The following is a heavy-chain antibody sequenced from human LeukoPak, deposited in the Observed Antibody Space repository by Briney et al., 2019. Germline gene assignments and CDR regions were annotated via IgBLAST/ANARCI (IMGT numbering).Heavy chain of an antibody. V-gene: IGHV4-61*02. D-gene: IGHD2-15*01. CDR3: ARGSCSGGSCDPEAFDI. J-gene: IGHJ3*02. CDR1: GGSISSGRYY. CDR2: IYTSGST. Sequence: SSQTLSLTCTVSGGSISSGRYYWSWIRQPAGKGLEWIGRIYTSGSTNYNPSLKSRVTISVDTSKNQFSLKLSSVTAADTAVYYCARGSCSGGSCDPEAFDIWGQGTMVTVSS.